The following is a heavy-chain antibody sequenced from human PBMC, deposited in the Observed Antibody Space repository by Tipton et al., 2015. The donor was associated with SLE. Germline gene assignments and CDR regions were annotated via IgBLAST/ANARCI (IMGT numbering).Heavy chain of an antibody. Sequence: TLSLTCTVSGGSISSSSHYWGWIRQPPGKGLEWIGRIYSSGTTNYNPSLKSRLSISIDTSNNQFSLKLNSVTAADTAVYYCARGERSSMPDCWGQGTLVTVSS. D-gene: IGHD2-2*01. CDR1: GGSISSSSHY. CDR3: ARGERSSMPDC. J-gene: IGHJ4*02. CDR2: IYSSGTT. V-gene: IGHV4-39*07.